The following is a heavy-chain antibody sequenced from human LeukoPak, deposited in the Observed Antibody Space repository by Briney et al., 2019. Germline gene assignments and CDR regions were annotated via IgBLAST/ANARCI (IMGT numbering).Heavy chain of an antibody. V-gene: IGHV3-23*01. J-gene: IGHJ4*02. CDR3: AKVRGDSGSYYRSHFDY. D-gene: IGHD3-10*01. CDR2: ISGSGGST. Sequence: GGSLRLSCAASGFTFSSYAMSWVRQAPGKGLEWVSAISGSGGSTYYADSVKGRFTISRDNSKNTLYLQMSSLRAEDTAVYYCAKVRGDSGSYYRSHFDYWGQGTLVTVSS. CDR1: GFTFSSYA.